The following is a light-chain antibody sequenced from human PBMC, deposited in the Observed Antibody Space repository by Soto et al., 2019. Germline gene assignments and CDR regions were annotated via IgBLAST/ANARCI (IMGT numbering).Light chain of an antibody. CDR2: GIS. Sequence: DFQMTQSPSALSASVGDRVTITCRASQSFSTYLAWYQQKPGKVPKLLISGISTLQSGDPSRFSGSGYGTEFTLTISNLQPEDFAVYYCQQRNNWPPGITFGQGTRLEIK. J-gene: IGKJ5*01. V-gene: IGKV1-27*01. CDR1: QSFSTY. CDR3: QQRNNWPPGIT.